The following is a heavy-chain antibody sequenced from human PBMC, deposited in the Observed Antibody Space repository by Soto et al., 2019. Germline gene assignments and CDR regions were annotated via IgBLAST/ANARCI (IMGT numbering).Heavy chain of an antibody. D-gene: IGHD2-15*01. CDR3: ARHTPAISISDH. CDR2: IYYSGST. Sequence: SETLSLTCTVSGGSISSSSYYWGWIRQPPGKGPEWIGSIYYSGSTYYNPSLKSRVTISVDTSKNQFSLKLSSVTAADTAVYYCARHTPAISISDHWGQGTLVTVSS. CDR1: GGSISSSSYY. J-gene: IGHJ4*02. V-gene: IGHV4-39*01.